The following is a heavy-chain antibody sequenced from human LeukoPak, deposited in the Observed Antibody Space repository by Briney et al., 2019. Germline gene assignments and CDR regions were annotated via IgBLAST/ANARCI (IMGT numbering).Heavy chain of an antibody. CDR2: IHSVSGT. J-gene: IGHJ4*02. CDR3: ARGGNSSTWYEFDY. CDR1: GFAVSTKY. Sequence: GGSLRLSCAASGFAVSTKYMSWVRQAPGKGLEWVSLIHSVSGTYYADSVKGRFTISRDNSKNTLYLQMNNLRAEDTAVYYCARGGNSSTWYEFDYWGRGTLVTVSS. D-gene: IGHD6-13*01. V-gene: IGHV3-53*01.